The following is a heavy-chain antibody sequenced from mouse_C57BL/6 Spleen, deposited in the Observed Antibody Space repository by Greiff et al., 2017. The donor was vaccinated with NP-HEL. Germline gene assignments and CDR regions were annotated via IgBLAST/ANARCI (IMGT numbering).Heavy chain of an antibody. CDR2: INPSSGYT. CDR1: GYTFTSYT. V-gene: IGHV1-4*01. Sequence: QVQLKESGAELARPGASVKMSCKASGYTFTSYTMHWVKRRPGQGLEWIGYINPSSGYTKYNQKFKDKATLTADKSSSTAYMQLSSLTSEDSAVYYCARSRGYDYDEFAYWGQGTLVTVSA. CDR3: ARSRGYDYDEFAY. D-gene: IGHD2-4*01. J-gene: IGHJ3*01.